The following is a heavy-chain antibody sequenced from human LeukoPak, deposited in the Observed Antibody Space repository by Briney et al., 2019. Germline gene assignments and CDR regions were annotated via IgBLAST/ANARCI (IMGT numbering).Heavy chain of an antibody. V-gene: IGHV3-7*03. CDR3: AKEEFWRFDF. CDR1: GFDFSHHY. Sequence: GGSLRLSCAASGFDFSHHYMTWVRQAPGKGPEWVAKISPDGGVSQYVDSVKGRFTTSRDNSKNSLSLHMSSLRVEDTALYFCAKEEFWRFDFWGQGTLVTVS. D-gene: IGHD1-1*01. CDR2: ISPDGGVS. J-gene: IGHJ4*02.